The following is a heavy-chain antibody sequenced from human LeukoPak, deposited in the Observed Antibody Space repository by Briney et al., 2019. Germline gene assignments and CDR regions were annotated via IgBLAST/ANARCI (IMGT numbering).Heavy chain of an antibody. V-gene: IGHV3-7*01. CDR2: IKQDGTEK. CDR3: ARDRLGAEYDY. Sequence: AGGSLRLSCAASGFTFSSYSMNWVRQAPGKGLEWVANIKQDGTEKYYVDSVKGRFTISRDNAKKSLYLQMNSLRAEDTAVYYCARDRLGAEYDYWGQGTLVSVSS. J-gene: IGHJ4*02. D-gene: IGHD3-16*01. CDR1: GFTFSSYS.